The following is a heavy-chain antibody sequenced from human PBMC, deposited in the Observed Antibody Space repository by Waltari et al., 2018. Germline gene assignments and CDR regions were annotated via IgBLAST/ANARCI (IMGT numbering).Heavy chain of an antibody. CDR1: GYNFATYW. V-gene: IGHV5-51*01. Sequence: EVQLVQSGAEVKKPGESLKISCKASGYNFATYWIGWVRQMPGKGLEWVGIIVPGKSATLYSPSFNGQVTISADKSLTTTYLQWRSLKASDTAMYYCATRFSDYDAIGYTWGQGTLVTVSS. D-gene: IGHD3-22*01. J-gene: IGHJ5*02. CDR2: IVPGKSAT. CDR3: ATRFSDYDAIGYT.